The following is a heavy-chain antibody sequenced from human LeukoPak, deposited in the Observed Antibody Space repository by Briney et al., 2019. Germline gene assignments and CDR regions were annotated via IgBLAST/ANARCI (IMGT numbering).Heavy chain of an antibody. CDR1: GGSISSGGYY. Sequence: SETLSLTCTVSGGSISSGGYYWSWIRQPPGKGLEWIGYIYYSGSTNYNPSLKSRVTISVDTSKNQFSLKLSSVTAADTAVYYCARLVRTMVFDGWFDPWGQGTLVTVSS. CDR2: IYYSGST. CDR3: ARLVRTMVFDGWFDP. J-gene: IGHJ5*02. V-gene: IGHV4-61*08. D-gene: IGHD3-10*01.